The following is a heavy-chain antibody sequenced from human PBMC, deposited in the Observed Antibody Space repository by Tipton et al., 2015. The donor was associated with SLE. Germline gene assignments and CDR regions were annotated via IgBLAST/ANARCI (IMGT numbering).Heavy chain of an antibody. CDR1: GFTFSNYA. D-gene: IGHD4-17*01. J-gene: IGHJ6*04. CDR2: IYSGGSST. Sequence: SLRLSCAASGFTFSNYAMSWVRQAPGKGLEWVSVIYSGGSSTDYADSVKGRFTISRDNSKNTLYLQMNSLRAEDTAAYYCAKDSYNDYGPARMAVWGKGTTVSVSP. CDR3: AKDSYNDYGPARMAV. V-gene: IGHV3-23*03.